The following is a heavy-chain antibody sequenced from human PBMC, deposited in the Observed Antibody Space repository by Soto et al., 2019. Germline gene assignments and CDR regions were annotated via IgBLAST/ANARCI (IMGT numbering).Heavy chain of an antibody. CDR3: ARPHRDYYYYYMDV. CDR2: IYYSGST. J-gene: IGHJ6*03. CDR1: GGSISSYY. Sequence: SETLSLTCTVSGGSISSYYWSWIRQPPGKGLEWIGYIYYSGSTNYNPSLKSRVTLSVDTSKNQFSLKLSSVTAADTAVYYCARPHRDYYYYYMDVWGKGTTVTVSS. D-gene: IGHD3-16*02. V-gene: IGHV4-59*08.